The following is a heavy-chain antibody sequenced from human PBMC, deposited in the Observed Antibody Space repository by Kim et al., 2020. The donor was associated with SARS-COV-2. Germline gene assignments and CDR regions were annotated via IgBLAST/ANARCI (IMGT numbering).Heavy chain of an antibody. J-gene: IGHJ4*02. CDR3: ARDRRGYSGYDSQGRDY. CDR2: ISSSDSSGISTI. V-gene: IGHV3-48*03. D-gene: IGHD5-12*01. CDR1: GFTFSIYE. Sequence: GGSLRLSCAASGFTFSIYEINWVRQAPGKGLEWVSYISSSDSSGISTIYYADSVKGRFTISRDNAKNSLYLQMNSLRAEDTAVYYCARDRRGYSGYDSQGRDYWGRGTLVTVSS.